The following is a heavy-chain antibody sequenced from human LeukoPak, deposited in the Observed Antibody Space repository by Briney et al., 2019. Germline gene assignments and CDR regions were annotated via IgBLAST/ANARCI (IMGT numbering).Heavy chain of an antibody. CDR2: INPNSGGT. V-gene: IGHV1-2*02. Sequence: ASVKVSCKASGYTFTGYYIYWVRQAPGQGLEWMGWINPNSGGTNYAQKFQGRVTMTRDTSISTAYMELSRLRSDDTAVYYCARDRLRYFGGIDCWGQGTLVTVSS. D-gene: IGHD3-9*01. J-gene: IGHJ4*02. CDR1: GYTFTGYY. CDR3: ARDRLRYFGGIDC.